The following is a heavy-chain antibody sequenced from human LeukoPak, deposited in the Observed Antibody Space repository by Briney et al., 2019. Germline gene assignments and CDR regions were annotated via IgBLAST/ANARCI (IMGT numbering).Heavy chain of an antibody. V-gene: IGHV3-48*01. J-gene: IGHJ4*02. CDR2: ISSCSSTI. CDR3: ARDPNDY. CDR1: GFTFSSYS. Sequence: GGSLRLSCAASGFTFSSYSMNWVRQAPGKGLEWVSYISSCSSTIYYADSVKGRFTISRDNAKNSLYLQMNSLRAEDTAVYYCARDPNDYWGQGTLVTVSS.